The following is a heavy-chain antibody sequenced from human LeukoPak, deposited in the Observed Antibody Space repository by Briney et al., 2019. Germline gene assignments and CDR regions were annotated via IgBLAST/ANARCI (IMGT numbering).Heavy chain of an antibody. D-gene: IGHD4-11*01. Sequence: SETLSLTCAVYGGSFSGYYWSWIRQPPGKGLEWIGEINHSGSTNYNPSLKSRVTISVGTSKNQFSLKLSSVTAADTAVYYCARGYSNYPVYWGQGTLVTVSS. V-gene: IGHV4-34*01. J-gene: IGHJ4*02. CDR2: INHSGST. CDR3: ARGYSNYPVY. CDR1: GGSFSGYY.